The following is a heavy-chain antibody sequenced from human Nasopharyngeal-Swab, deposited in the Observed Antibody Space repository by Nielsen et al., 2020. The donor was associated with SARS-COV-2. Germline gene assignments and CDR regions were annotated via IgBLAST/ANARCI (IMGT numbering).Heavy chain of an antibody. D-gene: IGHD6-13*01. V-gene: IGHV3-7*01. CDR1: DFTFSHYW. CDR3: ARESSAADY. J-gene: IGHJ1*01. CDR2: INHDGSQK. Sequence: GESLKISCGASDFTFSHYWMSWVRQAPGKGLEWVANINHDGSQKYYVDSVKGRFTISRGNSKNSIYLQMDRLRVEDTAVYYCARESSAADYWGQGTLVTASS.